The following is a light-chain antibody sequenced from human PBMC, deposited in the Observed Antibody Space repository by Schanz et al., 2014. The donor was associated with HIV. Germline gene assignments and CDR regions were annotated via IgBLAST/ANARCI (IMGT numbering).Light chain of an antibody. CDR2: ATS. CDR3: QYFGNSGGT. CDR1: QRLSSSY. V-gene: IGKV3-20*01. Sequence: EIVLTQSPGSLSLSPGGRATLSCGASQRLSSSYLAWYQQKRDQPPRLVIYATSTRAAGIPDRFSGTGSGTDFTLTISRLGPEDFAVYFCQYFGNSGGTFGGGTKVEIK. J-gene: IGKJ4*01.